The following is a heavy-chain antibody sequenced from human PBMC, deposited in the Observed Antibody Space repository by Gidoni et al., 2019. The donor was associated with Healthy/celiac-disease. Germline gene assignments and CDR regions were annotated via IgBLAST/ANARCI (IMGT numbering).Heavy chain of an antibody. CDR1: GYTFTSYA. V-gene: IGHV1-3*01. J-gene: IGHJ5*02. CDR3: ARRVLRFGSFDP. D-gene: IGHD3-3*01. CDR2: INVGNGNT. Sequence: QVQLVQSGAEVKKPGASVKVSCKASGYTFTSYAMHWVRQAPGQRLEWMGWINVGNGNTKYSQKFQGRVTITRDTSASTAYMELSSRRSEDTAVYYCARRVLRFGSFDPWGQGTLVTVSS.